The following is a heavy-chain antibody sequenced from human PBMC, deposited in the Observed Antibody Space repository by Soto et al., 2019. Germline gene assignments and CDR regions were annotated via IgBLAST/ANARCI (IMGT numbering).Heavy chain of an antibody. Sequence: SVKVSCKASGGTFSSYAISWVRQAPGQGLEWMGGIIPIFGTANYAQKFQGRVTITADESTSTAYMELSSLRSEDAAVYYCARRSIGGGYSYGSDYYYYYGMDVWGQGTTVTVSS. CDR2: IIPIFGTA. CDR3: ARRSIGGGYSYGSDYYYYYGMDV. V-gene: IGHV1-69*13. CDR1: GGTFSSYA. D-gene: IGHD5-18*01. J-gene: IGHJ6*02.